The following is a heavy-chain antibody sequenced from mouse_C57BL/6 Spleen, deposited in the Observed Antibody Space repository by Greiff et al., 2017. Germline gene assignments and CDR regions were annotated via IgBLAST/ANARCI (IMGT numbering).Heavy chain of an antibody. CDR2: IYPGSGST. CDR1: GYTFTSYW. CDR3: ARRDYYGSSPYAMDY. Sequence: QVQLQQPGAELVKPGASVKMSCKASGYTFTSYWITWVKQRPGQGLEWIGDIYPGSGSTNYNEKFKSKATLTVDTSSSTAYMQLISLTSEDSAVYYCARRDYYGSSPYAMDYWGQGTSVTVSS. D-gene: IGHD1-1*01. J-gene: IGHJ4*01. V-gene: IGHV1-55*01.